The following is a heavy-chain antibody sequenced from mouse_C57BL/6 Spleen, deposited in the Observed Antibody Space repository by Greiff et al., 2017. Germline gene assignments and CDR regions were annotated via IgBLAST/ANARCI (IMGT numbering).Heavy chain of an antibody. D-gene: IGHD2-2*01. CDR1: GFTFSDYG. Sequence: EVQLVESGGGLVKPGGSLKLSCAASGFTFSDYGMHWVRQAPEKGLEWVAYISSGSSTIYYADTVKGRFTISRDNAKNTLFLQMTSLRSEDTTMYYCAKIYYGYPYYAMDYWGQGTSVTVSS. V-gene: IGHV5-17*01. CDR3: AKIYYGYPYYAMDY. CDR2: ISSGSSTI. J-gene: IGHJ4*01.